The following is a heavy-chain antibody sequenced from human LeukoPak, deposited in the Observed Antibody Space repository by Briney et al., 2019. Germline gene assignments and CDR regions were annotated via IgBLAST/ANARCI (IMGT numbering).Heavy chain of an antibody. Sequence: ASVKVSCKASGYTFTGYDMHWVRQAPGQGLEWMGWINPNSGGTNYAQKFQGRVTMTRDTSISTAYMELSRLRSDDTAVYYCAREFPLTYYYDSSGYGDYWGRGTLVTVSS. CDR1: GYTFTGYD. J-gene: IGHJ4*02. D-gene: IGHD3-22*01. V-gene: IGHV1-2*02. CDR3: AREFPLTYYYDSSGYGDY. CDR2: INPNSGGT.